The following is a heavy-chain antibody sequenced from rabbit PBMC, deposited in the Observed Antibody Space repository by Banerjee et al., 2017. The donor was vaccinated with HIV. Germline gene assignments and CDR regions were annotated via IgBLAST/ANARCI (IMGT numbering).Heavy chain of an antibody. CDR3: ARSPNWDAITRLDL. D-gene: IGHD4-2*01. J-gene: IGHJ3*01. CDR1: GFSFSSSYY. Sequence: QEQLKESGGGLVQPGGSLKLSCTASGFSFSSSYYVSWVRQAPGKGLEWIARIWSGNGATDSATRAKGRFTISKTSSTTVTLQMTSLTAADTATYFCARSPNWDAITRLDLWGQGTLVTVS. CDR2: IWSGNGAT. V-gene: IGHV1S45*01.